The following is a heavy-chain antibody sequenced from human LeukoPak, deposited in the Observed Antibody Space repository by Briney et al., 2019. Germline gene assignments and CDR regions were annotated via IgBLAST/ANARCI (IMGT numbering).Heavy chain of an antibody. Sequence: ASVKVSCKSSGYTFTSYGLSSVRQTPGQGLEWMGWISAYNGNTNYAQKLQGRVTMTTDTSTSTAYMELRRLRSDDTAVYYCARDVSDGGWPFDYWGQGTLVTVSS. J-gene: IGHJ4*02. CDR2: ISAYNGNT. CDR1: GYTFTSYG. D-gene: IGHD6-19*01. CDR3: ARDVSDGGWPFDY. V-gene: IGHV1-18*01.